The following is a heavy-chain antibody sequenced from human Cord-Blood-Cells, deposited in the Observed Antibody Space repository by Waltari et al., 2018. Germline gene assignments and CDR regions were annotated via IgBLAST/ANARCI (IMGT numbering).Heavy chain of an antibody. V-gene: IGHV6-1*01. CDR1: GDSVSSNSAA. Sequence: VQLPQSGPGLVKASQTVSLTHALSGDSVSSNSAAWNWIRQSPSRGLEWLGRTDFRSKWYNDYAVSVKSRITNNPDTAKNQFSLQLNSVTPEDTAVYYCARNGVVGAVQPFDYWGQGTLVTVSS. D-gene: IGHD1-26*01. J-gene: IGHJ4*02. CDR2: TDFRSKWYN. CDR3: ARNGVVGAVQPFDY.